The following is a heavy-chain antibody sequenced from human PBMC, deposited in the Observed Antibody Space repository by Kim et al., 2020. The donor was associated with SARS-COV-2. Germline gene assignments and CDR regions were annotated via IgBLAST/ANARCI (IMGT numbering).Heavy chain of an antibody. CDR3: TTRRLTNRGVLNHD. J-gene: IGHJ4*02. D-gene: IGHD3-10*01. Sequence: YPASVKGRFTISRDDSENTAYLQMNNLTTEDTALYYCTTRRLTNRGVLNHDWGRGTLVTVSS. V-gene: IGHV3-73*01.